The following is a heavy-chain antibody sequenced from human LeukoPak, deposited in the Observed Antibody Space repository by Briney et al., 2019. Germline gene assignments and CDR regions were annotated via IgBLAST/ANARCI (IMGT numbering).Heavy chain of an antibody. D-gene: IGHD3-10*01. J-gene: IGHJ4*02. Sequence: GGSLRLSCAASGSTFGTYGMHWVRQAPGKGLEWVAVIWYDGSKKYYADSVKGRFTISRDTSKSTLYLQMNSLRAEDTAVYYCAKDRGSQAPPDYWGQGTLVTVSS. CDR2: IWYDGSKK. V-gene: IGHV3-33*06. CDR1: GSTFGTYG. CDR3: AKDRGSQAPPDY.